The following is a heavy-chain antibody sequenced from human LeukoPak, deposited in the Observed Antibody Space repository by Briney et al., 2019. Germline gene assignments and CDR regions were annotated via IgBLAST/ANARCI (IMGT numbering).Heavy chain of an antibody. CDR2: ISVYHGNT. V-gene: IGHV1-18*01. J-gene: IGHJ4*02. D-gene: IGHD3-10*01. Sequence: ASVKVFCKTSGYSFTNYGISWVRQAPGQGLEWMGWISVYHGNTKSAQRVQGRITMTTDTSTSTAYMELRSLRSDDTAVYYCARVTMVRGVIITLGVSGFDYWGQGTLVTVSS. CDR3: ARVTMVRGVIITLGVSGFDY. CDR1: GYSFTNYG.